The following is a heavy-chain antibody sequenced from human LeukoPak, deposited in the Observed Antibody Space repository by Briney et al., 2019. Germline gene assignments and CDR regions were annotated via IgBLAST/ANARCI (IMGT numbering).Heavy chain of an antibody. D-gene: IGHD3-22*01. CDR2: INHSGST. Sequence: SSETLSLTCAVYGGSFSGYYWSWIRQPPGKGLEWIGGINHSGSTNYNPSLKSRVTISVDTSKNQFSLKLSSVTAADTAVYYCARGTYYYDSSGYYGARRRLYFDYWGQGTLVTVSS. J-gene: IGHJ4*02. V-gene: IGHV4-34*01. CDR3: ARGTYYYDSSGYYGARRRLYFDY. CDR1: GGSFSGYY.